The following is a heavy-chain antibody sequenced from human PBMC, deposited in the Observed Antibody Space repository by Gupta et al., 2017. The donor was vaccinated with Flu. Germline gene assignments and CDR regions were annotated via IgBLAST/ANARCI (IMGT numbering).Heavy chain of an antibody. CDR1: GFTFSGYS. Sequence: EVQLVESGGGLVQPGGSLRLSCEVSGFTFSGYSMHWVRQVPGKGSVCISRINRDASSISYADSVKGRFTISRDNAKNTLYLQMNSLRAEDTAVYSCVRGTTGWSGLDYWGHGTLVTVSS. J-gene: IGHJ4*01. CDR3: VRGTTGWSGLDY. D-gene: IGHD3-3*01. V-gene: IGHV3-74*03. CDR2: INRDASSI.